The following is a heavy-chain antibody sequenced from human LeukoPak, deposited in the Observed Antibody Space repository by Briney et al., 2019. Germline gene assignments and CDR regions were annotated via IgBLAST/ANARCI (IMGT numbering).Heavy chain of an antibody. J-gene: IGHJ4*02. V-gene: IGHV3-7*05. CDR3: ARGGGKFDC. D-gene: IGHD3-16*01. CDR1: GFTFSNYW. Sequence: GGSLRLSCAAPGFTFSNYWMSWVRQAPGKGLEWVANIKQDGSDKYYVDSVKGRFAISRDNAKNSLYLQMNSLKAEDTAVYYCARGGGKFDCWGQGTLVTVSS. CDR2: IKQDGSDK.